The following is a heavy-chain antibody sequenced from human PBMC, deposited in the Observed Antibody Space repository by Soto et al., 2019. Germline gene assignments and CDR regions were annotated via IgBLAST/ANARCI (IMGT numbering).Heavy chain of an antibody. CDR1: GFTFSSYG. J-gene: IGHJ6*02. CDR3: ARDHRVATISDYGMDV. D-gene: IGHD5-12*01. V-gene: IGHV3-33*01. CDR2: IWYDGSNK. Sequence: PGGSMRLSCAASGFTFSSYGMHWVRQAPGKGLEWVAVIWYDGSNKYYADSVKGRFTISRDNSKNTLYLQMNSLRAEDTAVYYCARDHRVATISDYGMDVWGQGTTVTVSS.